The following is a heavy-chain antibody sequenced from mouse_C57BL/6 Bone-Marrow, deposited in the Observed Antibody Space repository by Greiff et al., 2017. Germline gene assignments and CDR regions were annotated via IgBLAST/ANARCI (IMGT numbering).Heavy chain of an antibody. CDR1: GYTFTSYW. CDR2: IYPGSGST. V-gene: IGHV1-55*01. Sequence: QVQLQQSGAELVKPGASVKMSCKASGYTFTSYWITWVKQRPGKGLAWIGDIYPGSGSTHYHEKFKGKATLTVDTSSSTAYMQLSSLTSDDSSVDYCARSLDFDYWGQGTTLTVSA. J-gene: IGHJ2*01. CDR3: ARSLDFDY.